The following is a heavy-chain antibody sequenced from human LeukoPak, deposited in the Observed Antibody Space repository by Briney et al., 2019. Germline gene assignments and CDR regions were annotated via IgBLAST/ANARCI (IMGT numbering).Heavy chain of an antibody. V-gene: IGHV4-4*07. Sequence: SETLSLTCNVSGGSISSYYWSWIRQPAGKGLECIGRIYTSGSTNYNPSLKSRVTMSVDTSKNQFSLKLSSVTAADTAVYYCARDLRVAGTSYWFDPWGQGTLVTVSS. J-gene: IGHJ5*02. CDR1: GGSISSYY. CDR3: ARDLRVAGTSYWFDP. CDR2: IYTSGST. D-gene: IGHD6-19*01.